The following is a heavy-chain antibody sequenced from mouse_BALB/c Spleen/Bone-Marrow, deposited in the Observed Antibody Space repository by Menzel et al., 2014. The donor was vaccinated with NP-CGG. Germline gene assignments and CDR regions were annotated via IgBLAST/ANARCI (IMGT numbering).Heavy chain of an antibody. CDR3: NEGYGNYGY. J-gene: IGHJ2*01. Sequence: EVQLQQSGAELVRSGASVKLSCTASGFNIKDYYMHWVKQRPEQGLEWIGWIDPENGDTEYAPKFQGKATMTADTSSNTAYLQLSSLTSEDTAVYYCNEGYGNYGYWCQGTTLTVSS. D-gene: IGHD2-10*02. V-gene: IGHV14-4*02. CDR2: IDPENGDT. CDR1: GFNIKDYY.